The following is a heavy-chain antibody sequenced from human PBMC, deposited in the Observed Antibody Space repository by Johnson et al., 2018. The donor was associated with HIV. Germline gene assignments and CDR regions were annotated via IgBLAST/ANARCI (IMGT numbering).Heavy chain of an antibody. Sequence: VQLVESGGGVVRPGGSLRLSCAASGFTFDDYGMSWVRQAPGKGLEWVSGINWNGGSTGYADSVKGRFTISRDNAKNSLYLQMNSLRAGDTAVYYCARAERVVTPGGAAFDIWGQGTMVTVSA. CDR3: ARAERVVTPGGAAFDI. D-gene: IGHD4-23*01. CDR1: GFTFDDYG. CDR2: INWNGGST. J-gene: IGHJ3*02. V-gene: IGHV3-20*04.